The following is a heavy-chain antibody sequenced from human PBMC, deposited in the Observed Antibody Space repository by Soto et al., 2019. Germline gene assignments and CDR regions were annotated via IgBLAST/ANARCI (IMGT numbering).Heavy chain of an antibody. CDR3: ARGKPSGYRFGPRNFFYYGLEV. CDR2: VHPSGST. D-gene: IGHD5-18*01. J-gene: IGHJ6*02. CDR1: SASLGDHS. V-gene: IGHV4-34*01. Sequence: PSETLSPTCAVFSASLGDHSWAWISHFPDKGLDWIGEVHPSGSTDDTPSHKSRLSLSLDTSKHHFSLKVAPVTAADAAVYFCARGKPSGYRFGPRNFFYYGLEVWGPGTTVTVSS.